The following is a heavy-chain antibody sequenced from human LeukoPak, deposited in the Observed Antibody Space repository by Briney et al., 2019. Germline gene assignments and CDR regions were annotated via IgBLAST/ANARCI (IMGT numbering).Heavy chain of an antibody. V-gene: IGHV1-3*03. D-gene: IGHD4-17*01. CDR1: GYTFTSYA. Sequence: ASVKVSCKASGYTFTSYAMHWVRQAPGQRLEWMGCINRDSENTKYSQEFQDRVTITRDTSASTVYMELSSLRFEDMAVYYCARDDYADRNRFDYWGQGALVTVSS. CDR3: ARDDYADRNRFDY. CDR2: INRDSENT. J-gene: IGHJ4*02.